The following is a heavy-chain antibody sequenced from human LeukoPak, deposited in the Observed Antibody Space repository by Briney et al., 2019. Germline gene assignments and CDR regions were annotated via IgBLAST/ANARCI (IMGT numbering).Heavy chain of an antibody. Sequence: SETLSLTCTVSGGSVSSSGFYWGWIRQPPGKGLEWIGSFSYSGSTYYNPSLKSRVTISVGTSNNQFSLKLSSVTAADTAVYYCGRQMYGVLRYLIFDYWGQGTLVTVSS. CDR2: FSYSGST. J-gene: IGHJ4*02. CDR1: GGSVSSSGFY. V-gene: IGHV4-39*01. CDR3: GRQMYGVLRYLIFDY. D-gene: IGHD3-9*01.